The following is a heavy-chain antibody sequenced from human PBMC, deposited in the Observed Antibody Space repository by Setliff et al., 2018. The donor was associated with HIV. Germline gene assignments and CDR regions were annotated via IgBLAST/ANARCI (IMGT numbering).Heavy chain of an antibody. CDR3: ARGLAVAGKSYYSYYYMDV. D-gene: IGHD6-19*01. J-gene: IGHJ6*03. Sequence: ASVKVSCKASGYNFTSHDINWVRQAPGQGLEWMGWMNPKSGNTGYARKFQGRVTMTRKTSISTAYMELSSLRSEDTAVYYCARGLAVAGKSYYSYYYMDVWGKGTTVTVSS. V-gene: IGHV1-8*01. CDR1: GYNFTSHD. CDR2: MNPKSGNT.